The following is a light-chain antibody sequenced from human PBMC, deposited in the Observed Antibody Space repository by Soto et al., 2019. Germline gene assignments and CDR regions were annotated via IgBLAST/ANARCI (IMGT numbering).Light chain of an antibody. CDR2: GNS. J-gene: IGLJ1*01. CDR1: SSNIGAGYD. CDR3: QSYDSSLXGYV. V-gene: IGLV1-40*01. Sequence: VLTQPPSVFGAPGRRVTISFTGSSSNIGAGYDVRWYQQLPGTAPKLLIYGNSNRPSGVPDRFSGSKSGTSASLAITGLQAEDEADYYCQSYDSSLXGYVFGTGTKATVL.